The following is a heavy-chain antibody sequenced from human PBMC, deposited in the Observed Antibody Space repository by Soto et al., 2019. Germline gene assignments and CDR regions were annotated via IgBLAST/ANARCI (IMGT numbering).Heavy chain of an antibody. CDR3: ARDPQEGYFQH. J-gene: IGHJ1*01. V-gene: IGHV4-34*01. CDR2: INHSGST. Sequence: LSLTCAVYGGSFSGYYWSWIRQPPGKGLEWIGEINHSGSTNYNPSLKSRVTISVDTSKNQFSLKLSSVTAADTAVYYCARDPQEGYFQHWGQGTLVTVSS. CDR1: GGSFSGYY.